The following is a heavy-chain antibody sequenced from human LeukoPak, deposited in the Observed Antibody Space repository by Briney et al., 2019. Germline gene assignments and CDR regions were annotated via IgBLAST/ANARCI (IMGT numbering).Heavy chain of an antibody. J-gene: IGHJ6*03. CDR1: GGSISSGSHY. V-gene: IGHV4-61*02. Sequence: PSQTLSLTCTVSGGSISSGSHYWSWIRQPAGKGLEWIGRIYTSGSTNYNPSLKSRVTISVDTSKNQFSLKLSSVTAADTAVYYCARDQVVVVPAARHYYYYMDVWGKGTTVTVSS. D-gene: IGHD2-2*01. CDR3: ARDQVVVVPAARHYYYYMDV. CDR2: IYTSGST.